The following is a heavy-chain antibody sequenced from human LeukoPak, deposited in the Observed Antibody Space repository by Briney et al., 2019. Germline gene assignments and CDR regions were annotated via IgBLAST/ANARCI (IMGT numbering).Heavy chain of an antibody. Sequence: ASVKVSCRASGYTFNYLGVNWVRQAPGPGLEWMGWISAYDGNTRYAQKFQGRVTMNTDTSTSTAYMELRSLRSDDTAVYYCAREGTTMIQGVRYYYFMDVGGEGTTVTVSS. V-gene: IGHV1-18*01. CDR3: AREGTTMIQGVRYYYFMDV. J-gene: IGHJ6*03. CDR2: ISAYDGNT. D-gene: IGHD3-10*01. CDR1: GYTFNYLG.